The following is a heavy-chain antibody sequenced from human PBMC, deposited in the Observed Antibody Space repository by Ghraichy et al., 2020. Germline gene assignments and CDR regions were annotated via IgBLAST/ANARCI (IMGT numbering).Heavy chain of an antibody. J-gene: IGHJ6*02. CDR3: ARVATYYYYGMDV. Sequence: SQTLSLTCAVYGGSFSGYYWSWIRQPPGKGLEWIGEINHSGSTNYNPSLKSRVTISVDTSKNQFSLKLSSVTAADTAVYYCARVATYYYYGMDVWGQGTTVTVSS. CDR1: GGSFSGYY. V-gene: IGHV4-34*01. CDR2: INHSGST. D-gene: IGHD2-15*01.